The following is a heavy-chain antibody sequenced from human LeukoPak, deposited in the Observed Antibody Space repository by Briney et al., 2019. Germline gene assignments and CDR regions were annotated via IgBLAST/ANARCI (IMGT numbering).Heavy chain of an antibody. D-gene: IGHD3-22*01. CDR3: AKDRGRYYDSSGYYWGYHFDS. J-gene: IGHJ4*02. CDR2: ISGSGGST. CDR1: GFTFSTYA. Sequence: GGSLRLSCAASGFTFSTYAVNWVRQAPGKGLEWVSAISGSGGSTYYADSVKGRFTISRDNSKNTLYLQMSSLRAEDTAVYYCAKDRGRYYDSSGYYWGYHFDSWGQGILVTVST. V-gene: IGHV3-23*01.